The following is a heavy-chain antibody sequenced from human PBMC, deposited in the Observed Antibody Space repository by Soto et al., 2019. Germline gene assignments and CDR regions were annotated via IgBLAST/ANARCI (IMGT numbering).Heavy chain of an antibody. J-gene: IGHJ6*02. Sequence: SVKVSCKVSGGPFNSHAITWVRQAPRQGLEWMGGIIPVSGTANYAQRFQGRVTITADESTSTAYMELRSLRYDDTAVYFCARGDIRGGYHYYYGMDFWGQGTTVTVSS. V-gene: IGHV1-69*13. D-gene: IGHD3-10*01. CDR3: ARGDIRGGYHYYYGMDF. CDR2: IIPVSGTA. CDR1: GGPFNSHA.